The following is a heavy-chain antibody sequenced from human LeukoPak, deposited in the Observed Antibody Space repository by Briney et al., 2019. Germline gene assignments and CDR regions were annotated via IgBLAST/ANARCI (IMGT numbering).Heavy chain of an antibody. CDR3: ASGYGTNGVWVDY. D-gene: IGHD2-8*01. J-gene: IGHJ4*02. Sequence: PSETLSLTCTVSGGSISSYYWNCLRQPAGKGLEWIGRIYTSGSAKYNPSLKSRVTISVDTSKTQFSLKLSSVTAADTAVYYWASGYGTNGVWVDYWGQGTLVTVSS. CDR2: IYTSGSA. CDR1: GGSISSYY. V-gene: IGHV4-4*07.